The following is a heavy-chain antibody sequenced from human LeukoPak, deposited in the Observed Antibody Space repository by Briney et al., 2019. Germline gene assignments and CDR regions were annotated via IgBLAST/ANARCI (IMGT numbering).Heavy chain of an antibody. J-gene: IGHJ4*02. CDR1: GYTFTSQE. CDR2: MNPSSGNT. V-gene: IGHV1-8*01. D-gene: IGHD3-16*02. Sequence: ASVKVSCKASGYTFTSQEVNWVRQATGQGLEWMGWMNPSSGNTGYALKFQGRVTMTRDTSSRTAFMELTSLTSEDTAVYYCARGTPAITFGGIIVTSWFYFDYWGQGTRVSISS. CDR3: ARGTPAITFGGIIVTSWFYFDY.